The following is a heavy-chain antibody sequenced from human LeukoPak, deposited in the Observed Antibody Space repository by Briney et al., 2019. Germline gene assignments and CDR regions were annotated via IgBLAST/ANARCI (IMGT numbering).Heavy chain of an antibody. CDR1: GYTFTDYY. V-gene: IGHV1-2*02. J-gene: IGHJ4*02. CDR2: INPYSGVT. Sequence: ASVKVSCKASGYTFTDYYMHWVRQAPGQGLEWMGWINPYSGVTNSAQKFQGRVTMTRDTSISTAYMELSRLRSDDTAVYYCASGYSSGWADQYYFDYWGQGTLVTVSS. CDR3: ASGYSSGWADQYYFDY. D-gene: IGHD6-19*01.